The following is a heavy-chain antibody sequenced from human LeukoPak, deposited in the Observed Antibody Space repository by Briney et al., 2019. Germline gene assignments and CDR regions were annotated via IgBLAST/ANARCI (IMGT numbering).Heavy chain of an antibody. D-gene: IGHD3-10*01. Sequence: SETLSLTCTASGGSISSYYWSWIRQPPGKGLEWLGYIYYSGSTNYNPSLKSRVTISVDTSKNQFSLKLSSVTAADTAVYYCAREGITMVRGAIDYWGQGTLVTVSS. V-gene: IGHV4-59*01. CDR2: IYYSGST. CDR3: AREGITMVRGAIDY. J-gene: IGHJ4*02. CDR1: GGSISSYY.